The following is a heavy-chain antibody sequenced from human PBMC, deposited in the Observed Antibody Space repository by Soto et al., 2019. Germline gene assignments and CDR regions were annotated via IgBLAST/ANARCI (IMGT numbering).Heavy chain of an antibody. V-gene: IGHV4-31*03. CDR3: ARVDHRGYFAILTDY. Sequence: NPSETLSLTCTVSGDSLSSGGHYWSWIRQHPGKGLEWIGHIYDSVNTYYSPSLRSRVTISADMSKNQFSLNLRSVTAADTAVYCCARVDHRGYFAILTDYWGQGTLVTVSS. D-gene: IGHD3-9*01. J-gene: IGHJ4*02. CDR2: IYDSVNT. CDR1: GDSLSSGGHY.